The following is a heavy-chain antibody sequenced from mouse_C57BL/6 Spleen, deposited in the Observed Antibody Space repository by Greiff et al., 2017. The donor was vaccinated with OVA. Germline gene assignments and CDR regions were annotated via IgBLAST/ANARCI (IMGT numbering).Heavy chain of an antibody. J-gene: IGHJ4*01. Sequence: QVQLQQPGAELVRPGSSVKLSCKASGYTFTSYWMHWVKQRPIQGLEWIGNIDPSDSETHYNQKFKDKATLPVDKSSSTAYMQLSSLTSEDSAVYYCARMGGTGRYAMDYWGQGTSVTVSS. D-gene: IGHD2-14*01. CDR3: ARMGGTGRYAMDY. V-gene: IGHV1-52*01. CDR1: GYTFTSYW. CDR2: IDPSDSET.